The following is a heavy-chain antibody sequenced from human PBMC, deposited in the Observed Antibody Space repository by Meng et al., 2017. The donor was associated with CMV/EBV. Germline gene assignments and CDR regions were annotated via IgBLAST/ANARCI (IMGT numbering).Heavy chain of an antibody. D-gene: IGHD2-21*01. CDR1: GFTFSSYS. CDR3: ARDGAGRLPLFADY. Sequence: GESLKISCAASGFTFSSYSMNWVRQAPGKGLEWASSISSSSSYIYYADSVKGRFTISRDNAKNSLYLQMNSLRAEDTAVYYCARDGAGRLPLFADYWGQGTLVTVSS. J-gene: IGHJ4*02. V-gene: IGHV3-21*01. CDR2: ISSSSSYI.